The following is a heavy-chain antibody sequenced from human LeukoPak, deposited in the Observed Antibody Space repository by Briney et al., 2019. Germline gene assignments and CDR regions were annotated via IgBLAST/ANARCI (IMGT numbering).Heavy chain of an antibody. V-gene: IGHV3-7*05. CDR1: GFTFSSYW. D-gene: IGHD2/OR15-2a*01. J-gene: IGHJ4*02. Sequence: GGSLRLSCAASGFTFSSYWMSWVSQAPGKGLEWVSNIKQDGREKYYVDSVKGRFTISRDNAKNSLYLQMNSLRAEDTAVYYCARGPPCREYCSLEFYFDYWGQGTLVTVSS. CDR2: IKQDGREK. CDR3: ARGPPCREYCSLEFYFDY.